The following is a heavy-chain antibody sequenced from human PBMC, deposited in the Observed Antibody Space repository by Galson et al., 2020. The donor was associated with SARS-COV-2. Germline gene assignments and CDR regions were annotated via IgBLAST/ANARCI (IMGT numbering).Heavy chain of an antibody. J-gene: IGHJ6*02. CDR2: IDYRGST. V-gene: IGHV4-39*01. CDR1: GGSISSSSYY. D-gene: IGHD3-9*01. CDR3: ARHSDILTGYPLYGMDV. Sequence: SETLSLTCTVSGGSISSSSYYWGWIRQPPGKGLEWMGSIDYRGSTYHNPSLKSRGTISVDKSKNQFSLKLSSVTAADTAVYYCARHSDILTGYPLYGMDVWGQGTTVTVSS.